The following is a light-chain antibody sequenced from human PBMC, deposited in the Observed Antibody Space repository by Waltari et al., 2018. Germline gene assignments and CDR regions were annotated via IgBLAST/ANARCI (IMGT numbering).Light chain of an antibody. Sequence: QSVLTQPPSMSAAPGQKVTISCSGGSSNIGSNLVSWYQQLPGIAPKLLIYDDDKRPSGIPDRFSASKSGTSATLDITGLRAGDEADYYCGTWDDNLSSGVFGGGTSLTV. V-gene: IGLV1-51*01. J-gene: IGLJ3*02. CDR3: GTWDDNLSSGV. CDR1: SSNIGSNL. CDR2: DDD.